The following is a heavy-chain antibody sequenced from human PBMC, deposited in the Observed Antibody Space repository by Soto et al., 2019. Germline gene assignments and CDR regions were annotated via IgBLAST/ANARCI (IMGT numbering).Heavy chain of an antibody. V-gene: IGHV3-23*01. J-gene: IGHJ4*02. CDR3: AKDRHPDGIWTFDY. CDR2: INGGGGTT. Sequence: EVQLLESGGHLIQPGESLRLSCAASGFSFSGYTMNWVRQAQGKGLEWISGINGGGGTTYYADSVKGRFTISRDDSKNILYLQMNSPRAKDTAIYYCAKDRHPDGIWTFDYWDRGTLVTVSS. D-gene: IGHD3-9*01. CDR1: GFSFSGYT.